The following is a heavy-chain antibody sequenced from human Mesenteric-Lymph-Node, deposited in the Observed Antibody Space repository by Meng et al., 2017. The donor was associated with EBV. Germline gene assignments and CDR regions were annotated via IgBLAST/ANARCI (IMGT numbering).Heavy chain of an antibody. V-gene: IGHV4-4*02. D-gene: IGHD6-13*01. CDR3: ARGEGSSSYFDY. CDR2: IFHTGST. J-gene: IGHJ4*02. Sequence: QVQLEEWGPGLVKPSGTLSLTCAVSGASISSTHWWSWVRQSPGKGLEWIGEIFHTGSTNYNPSLKSRVTISADESKNQVSLKLTSVTAADTAVYYCARGEGSSSYFDYWGQGSLVTVSS. CDR1: GASISSTHW.